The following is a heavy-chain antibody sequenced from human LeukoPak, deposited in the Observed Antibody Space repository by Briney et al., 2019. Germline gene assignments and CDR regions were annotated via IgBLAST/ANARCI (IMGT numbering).Heavy chain of an antibody. Sequence: GGSLRLPCAASGFTFSSYAMSWVRQAPGKGLEWVSAISGSGGSTYYADSVKGRFTISRDNSKNTLYLQMNSLRAEDTAVYYCAKDRYSGSYYDYWGQGTLVTVSS. D-gene: IGHD1-26*01. V-gene: IGHV3-23*01. CDR1: GFTFSSYA. CDR3: AKDRYSGSYYDY. CDR2: ISGSGGST. J-gene: IGHJ4*02.